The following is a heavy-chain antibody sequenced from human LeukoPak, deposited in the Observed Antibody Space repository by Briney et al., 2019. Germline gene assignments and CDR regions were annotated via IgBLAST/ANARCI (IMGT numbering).Heavy chain of an antibody. V-gene: IGHV4-34*01. CDR2: INHSGST. CDR3: ARVLRKGPYGDGGYFYFFMDV. CDR1: GGSFSGYY. J-gene: IGHJ6*03. D-gene: IGHD4-17*01. Sequence: SETLSLTCAVYGGSFSGYYWNWIRQPPGKGLEWIGEINHSGSTNYNSSLKSRVTISVDTSKNQFSLQLNSVTPEDTAVYYCARVLRKGPYGDGGYFYFFMDVWGKGTTVTVSS.